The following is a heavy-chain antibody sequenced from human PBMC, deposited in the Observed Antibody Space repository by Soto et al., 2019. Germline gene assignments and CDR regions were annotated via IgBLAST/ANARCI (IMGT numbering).Heavy chain of an antibody. Sequence: GGSLRLSCAASGFTFSSSWMHWVRQPPGKGPVWVSGINDDGSRTSYADSVKGRFTISRDNAKNTLYLQVNSLRAEDTAVYYCARLSNSATPLDCWGQGTLVTVSS. CDR2: INDDGSRT. CDR1: GFTFSSSW. V-gene: IGHV3-74*01. J-gene: IGHJ4*02. CDR3: ARLSNSATPLDC.